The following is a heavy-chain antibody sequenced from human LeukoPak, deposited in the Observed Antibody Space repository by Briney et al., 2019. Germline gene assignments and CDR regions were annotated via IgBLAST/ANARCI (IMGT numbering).Heavy chain of an antibody. CDR2: IWYDGSNK. D-gene: IGHD2-21*01. Sequence: PGRSLRLSCAASGFTFSSYGMHWVRQAPGKGLGWVAVIWYDGSNKYYADSVKGRFTTYRDNSKNTLYLQMNSLRAEDTAVYYCAKESYVDSASDYWGQGTLVTVSS. CDR3: AKESYVDSASDY. CDR1: GFTFSSYG. J-gene: IGHJ4*02. V-gene: IGHV3-33*06.